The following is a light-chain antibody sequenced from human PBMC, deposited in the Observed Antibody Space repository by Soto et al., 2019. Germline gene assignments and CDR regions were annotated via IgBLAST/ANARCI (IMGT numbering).Light chain of an antibody. CDR1: QSISDF. V-gene: IGKV3-20*01. CDR2: GAS. Sequence: EIGLTQYPGTLSLCPGERATLYCRASQSISDFIAWHQQKPGQAPRLLIYGASNRATGIPDRFSGSGSGTEFTLTISRLEPEDCAVYYCQQYDNSPLIYTFGQGTKLEIK. CDR3: QQYDNSPLIYT. J-gene: IGKJ2*01.